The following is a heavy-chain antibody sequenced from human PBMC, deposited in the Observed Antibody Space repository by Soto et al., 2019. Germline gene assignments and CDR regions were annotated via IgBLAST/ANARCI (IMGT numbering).Heavy chain of an antibody. D-gene: IGHD5-12*01. CDR2: IYWDEDK. Sequence: QITLKESGPTLVKPTQTPTLTCTFSGFSLRTRGVAVGWFRQPPGKALEWLALIYWDEDKWYSPSLKSRLTIADDTSKNQVVLTMTNVDPVDIATYYCAHRPRGYAYDFDYWGQGILVTVSS. CDR3: AHRPRGYAYDFDY. CDR1: GFSLRTRGVA. V-gene: IGHV2-5*02. J-gene: IGHJ4*02.